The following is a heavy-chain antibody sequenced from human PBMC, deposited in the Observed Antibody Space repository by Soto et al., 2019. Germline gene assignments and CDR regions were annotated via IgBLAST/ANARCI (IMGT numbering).Heavy chain of an antibody. CDR1: GGSFSGYY. D-gene: IGHD2-15*01. J-gene: IGHJ6*02. CDR3: GRGQNEDYYYYGIDV. Sequence: SETLSLTCAVYGGSFSGYYWSWIRQPPGKGLEWIGEINRSGSTNYNPSLKSRVTISVDTSKNQFSLKLSSVTAADTAVYYCGRGQNEDYYYYGIDVWGQGTTATVSS. V-gene: IGHV4-34*01. CDR2: INRSGST.